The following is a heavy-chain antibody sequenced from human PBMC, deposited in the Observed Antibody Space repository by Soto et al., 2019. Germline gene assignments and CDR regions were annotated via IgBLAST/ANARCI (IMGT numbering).Heavy chain of an antibody. Sequence: SETLSLTCTVSGASISSGDYFWSWIRQSPGKGLEWIGYIYDSGSSYYNPSLKSRVTMSVDTSKNQFSLELRSVTAADTAVYYCDREKGYISGPKNFDYWGQGTLVTVYS. CDR3: DREKGYISGPKNFDY. CDR1: GASISSGDYF. D-gene: IGHD5-18*01. V-gene: IGHV4-30-4*01. J-gene: IGHJ4*02. CDR2: IYDSGSS.